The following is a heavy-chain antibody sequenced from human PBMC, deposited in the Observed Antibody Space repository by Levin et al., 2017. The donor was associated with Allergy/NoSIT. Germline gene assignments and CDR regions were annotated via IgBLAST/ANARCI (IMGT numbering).Heavy chain of an antibody. CDR3: ARKTDTSIYQGDF. J-gene: IGHJ4*02. D-gene: IGHD5-18*01. Sequence: LSLTCAASGFTVSNNYMTWVRQAPGKGLEWVSLIYSRGNTQYADSVKGRFTISRDNSKNTLYLQMNSLRAEDTAVYYCARKTDTSIYQGDFWGQGTLVTVS. CDR2: IYSRGNT. V-gene: IGHV3-66*01. CDR1: GFTVSNNY.